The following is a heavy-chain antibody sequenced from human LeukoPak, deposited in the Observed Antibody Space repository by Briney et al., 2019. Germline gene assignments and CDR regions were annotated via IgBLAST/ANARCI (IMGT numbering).Heavy chain of an antibody. CDR2: INAGNGIT. CDR1: GYTFTSYA. J-gene: IGHJ4*02. D-gene: IGHD1-26*01. CDR3: ARSISGSYVLFLY. V-gene: IGHV1-3*01. Sequence: ASVKVSCKASGYTFTSYAMHWVRQAPGQRLEWMGWINAGNGITKYSQKFQGRVTITRDTSASTAYMELSSLRSEDTAVYYCARSISGSYVLFLYWGQGTLVTVSS.